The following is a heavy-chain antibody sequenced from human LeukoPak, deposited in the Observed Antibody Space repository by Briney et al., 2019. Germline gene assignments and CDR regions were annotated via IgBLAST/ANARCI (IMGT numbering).Heavy chain of an antibody. Sequence: GGSLRLSCAASGFTFSSYGMHWVRQAPGKGLEWVAFIRYDGSSKYYADSVKGRFTISRDNSKNTLYLQMNSLRAEDTAVYYCAKVFLEWLQYFDYWGQGTLVTVSS. CDR2: IRYDGSSK. D-gene: IGHD3-3*01. CDR1: GFTFSSYG. V-gene: IGHV3-30*02. J-gene: IGHJ4*02. CDR3: AKVFLEWLQYFDY.